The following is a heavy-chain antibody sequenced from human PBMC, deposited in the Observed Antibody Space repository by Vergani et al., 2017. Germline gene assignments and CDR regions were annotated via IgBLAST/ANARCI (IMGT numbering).Heavy chain of an antibody. Sequence: QVQLVQSGAEVKKPGSSVKVSCKASGGTFSSYAISWVRQAPGQGLEWMGGIIPIFGTANYAQKFQGRVTITADESTSTVYMELSSLRSEDTAVYYCARGYCSSTSCYYYYYYGMDVWGQGTTVTVSS. CDR2: IIPIFGTA. CDR1: GGTFSSYA. D-gene: IGHD2-2*01. J-gene: IGHJ6*02. CDR3: ARGYCSSTSCYYYYYYGMDV. V-gene: IGHV1-69*01.